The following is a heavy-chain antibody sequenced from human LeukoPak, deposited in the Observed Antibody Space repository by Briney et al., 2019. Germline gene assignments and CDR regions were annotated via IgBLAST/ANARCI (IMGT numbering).Heavy chain of an antibody. V-gene: IGHV1-69*05. Sequence: SVKVSCKASGGTFSSYAISWVRQAPGQGLEWMGGIIPIFGTANYAQKFQGRVTITTDESTSTAYMELSSLRSEDTAVYYCASLRSGRDGYNPPTWGQGTLVTVSS. CDR3: ASLRSGRDGYNPPT. D-gene: IGHD5-24*01. CDR2: IIPIFGTA. J-gene: IGHJ5*02. CDR1: GGTFSSYA.